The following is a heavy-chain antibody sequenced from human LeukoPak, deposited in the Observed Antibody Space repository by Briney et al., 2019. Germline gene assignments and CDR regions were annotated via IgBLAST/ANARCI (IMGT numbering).Heavy chain of an antibody. CDR3: ASSDCTNGVCYFDY. Sequence: ASVKVSCKASGYTFTSYYMHWVRQAPGQVLVWMGIINPSGGSTSYAQKFQGRVTMTRDTSTSTVYMELRSLRSDDTAVYYCASSDCTNGVCYFDYWGQGTLVTVSS. D-gene: IGHD2-8*01. CDR2: INPSGGST. V-gene: IGHV1-46*01. CDR1: GYTFTSYY. J-gene: IGHJ4*02.